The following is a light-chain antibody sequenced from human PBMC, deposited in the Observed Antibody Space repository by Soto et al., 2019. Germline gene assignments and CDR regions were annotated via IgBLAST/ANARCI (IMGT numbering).Light chain of an antibody. CDR2: GAS. Sequence: EIVMTQSPATLSVSPGERATLSCRASQSVSSYLAWYQQRPGQPPRLLIYGASARATGVPARFSGSGSGTEFTLTIISLQSEDFAVYYCQQYNNWPGWTLGQGTKVEIK. V-gene: IGKV3-15*01. CDR3: QQYNNWPGWT. J-gene: IGKJ1*01. CDR1: QSVSSY.